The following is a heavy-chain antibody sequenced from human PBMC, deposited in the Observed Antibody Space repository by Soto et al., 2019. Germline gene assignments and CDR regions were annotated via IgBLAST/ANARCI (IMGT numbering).Heavy chain of an antibody. CDR1: GYTFTSYG. CDR2: ISVHNGNT. D-gene: IGHD3-10*01. CDR3: AGGGFYGSDFYYGMDV. Sequence: QVQLVQSGAEVKEPGASVKVSGKASGYTFTSYGISWVRQAPGQGLEWMGWISVHNGNTKYPQKLQGRLTMTTDTSTRTAYRELRSLRSDDTAVYYCAGGGFYGSDFYYGMDVWGQGTTVTVSS. V-gene: IGHV1-18*01. J-gene: IGHJ6*02.